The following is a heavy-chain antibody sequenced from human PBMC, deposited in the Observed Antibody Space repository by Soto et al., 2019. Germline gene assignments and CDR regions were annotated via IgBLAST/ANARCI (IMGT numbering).Heavy chain of an antibody. V-gene: IGHV6-1*01. CDR3: AREYDDSNDPDFDY. D-gene: IGHD1-1*01. Sequence: PSQTLSLPCAISGDSVSTNSASWNWIRQSPSRGLEWLGRTYYKSKWYIDYALSVKSRLTINPDTSQNQTYLHLNSVTPVFSFLYFCAREYDDSNDPDFDYWGQGTPVTVSS. J-gene: IGHJ4*02. CDR2: TYYKSKWYI. CDR1: GDSVSTNSAS.